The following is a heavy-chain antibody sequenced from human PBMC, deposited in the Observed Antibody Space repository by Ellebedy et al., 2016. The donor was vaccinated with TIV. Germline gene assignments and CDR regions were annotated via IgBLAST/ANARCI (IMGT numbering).Heavy chain of an antibody. CDR3: ARELGIRGVVD. V-gene: IGHV3-48*01. J-gene: IGHJ4*02. D-gene: IGHD3-10*01. CDR2: IATGSTTM. Sequence: GGSLRLSXVVSGFTFTTHNMNWVRQAPGKGLEWVSYIATGSTTMYYLDSVKGRFTISRDDPKNSLYLQMNNLTPDDTAIYYCARELGIRGVVDWGQGTLVTVSS. CDR1: GFTFTTHN.